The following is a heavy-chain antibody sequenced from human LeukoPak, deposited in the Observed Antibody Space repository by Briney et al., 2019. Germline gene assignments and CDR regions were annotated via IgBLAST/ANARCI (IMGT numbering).Heavy chain of an antibody. CDR3: VRDLGGRSGH. CDR2: INEDGSTT. J-gene: IGHJ4*02. CDR1: GCTFSSNW. Sequence: GGSLRLSCAASGCTFSSNWMHWVRQAPGKGLVWVSRINEDGSTTNYADSVKGRSTIFRDNAKNTLYLQMNSLRAEDTAVYYCVRDLGGRSGHWGQGTLVTVSS. D-gene: IGHD1-26*01. V-gene: IGHV3-74*01.